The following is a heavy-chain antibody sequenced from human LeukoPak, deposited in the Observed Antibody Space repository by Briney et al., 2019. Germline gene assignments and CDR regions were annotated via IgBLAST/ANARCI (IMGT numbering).Heavy chain of an antibody. CDR3: ARDWGTFRPGEGNAFDI. Sequence: SQCLSLTCTVSGRSVSSGDYYSGWIRPPPGKGLEWIGNTYYTGSTHYNPSLTSRVNISVDTSENHFSLQLTSVPAADTAVYYGARDWGTFRPGEGNAFDIWGQGTMVTVSS. D-gene: IGHD3-16*01. CDR2: TYYTGST. V-gene: IGHV4-39*02. J-gene: IGHJ3*02. CDR1: GRSVSSGDYY.